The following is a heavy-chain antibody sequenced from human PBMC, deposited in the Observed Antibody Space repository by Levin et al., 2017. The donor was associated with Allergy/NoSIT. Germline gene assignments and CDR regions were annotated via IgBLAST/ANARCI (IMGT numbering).Heavy chain of an antibody. CDR3: VKDRTAFGDYYFDS. J-gene: IGHJ4*02. Sequence: PGGSLRLSCAASGFTFRNYGMHWVRQAPGKGLEWLAVISNDGGNEHYADSVKGRFIISRDNSKNTLFLQMNNLRPADSTLYYCVKDRTAFGDYYFDSWGQGTLVTVSS. V-gene: IGHV3-30*18. D-gene: IGHD4-17*01. CDR1: GFTFRNYG. CDR2: ISNDGGNE.